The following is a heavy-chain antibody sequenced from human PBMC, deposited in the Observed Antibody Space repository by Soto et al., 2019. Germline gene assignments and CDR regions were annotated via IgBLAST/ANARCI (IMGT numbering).Heavy chain of an antibody. CDR1: GGTFSSYA. D-gene: IGHD2-2*01. J-gene: IGHJ4*02. V-gene: IGHV1-69*13. CDR3: ASEGGIVVVPAAHYFDY. CDR2: IIPIFGTA. Sequence: SVKVSGNASGGTFSSYAISWVLQAPGQGLEWMGGIIPIFGTANYAQKFQGRVTITADESTSTAYMELSSLRSEDTAVYYCASEGGIVVVPAAHYFDYWGQGTLVTVSS.